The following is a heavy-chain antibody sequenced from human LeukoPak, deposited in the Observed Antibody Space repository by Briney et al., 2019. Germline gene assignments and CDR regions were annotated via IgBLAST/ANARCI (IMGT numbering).Heavy chain of an antibody. CDR1: GFTFSSYA. V-gene: IGHV3-23*01. D-gene: IGHD6-13*01. J-gene: IGHJ4*02. Sequence: PGGSLRLSCAASGFTFSSYAMSWVRQAPGKGLEWVSAISGSGGSTYYADSVKGRFTISRDNSKNTLYLQMISLRAEDTAVYYCAKLTGYSSSRYPSDYWGQGTLVTVSS. CDR3: AKLTGYSSSRYPSDY. CDR2: ISGSGGST.